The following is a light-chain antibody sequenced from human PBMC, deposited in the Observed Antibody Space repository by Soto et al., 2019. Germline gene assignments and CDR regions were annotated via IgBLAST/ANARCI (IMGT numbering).Light chain of an antibody. CDR2: DAS. Sequence: DVQMTQSPSTLSASVGDGVTITCRASQSISGWLAWYQQKPGKVPKLLIYDASSLESGVPSRFSGSGSGTEFTLTISSLQPDDLATYYCQQYSSLYTFGQGTKLEIK. CDR1: QSISGW. CDR3: QQYSSLYT. V-gene: IGKV1-5*01. J-gene: IGKJ2*01.